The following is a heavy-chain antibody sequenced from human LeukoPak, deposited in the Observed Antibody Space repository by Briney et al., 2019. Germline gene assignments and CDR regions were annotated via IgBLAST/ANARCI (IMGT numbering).Heavy chain of an antibody. CDR3: ARGRFYVWGSYRFDY. Sequence: SETLSLTCAVYGGSFSGYYWSWIRQPPGKGLEWIGEINHSGSTNYNPSLNSRVTISVDTSKNQFSLKLSSVTAPDTAVYYCARGRFYVWGSYRFDYWGQGTLVTVSS. D-gene: IGHD3-16*02. CDR2: INHSGST. CDR1: GGSFSGYY. J-gene: IGHJ4*02. V-gene: IGHV4-34*01.